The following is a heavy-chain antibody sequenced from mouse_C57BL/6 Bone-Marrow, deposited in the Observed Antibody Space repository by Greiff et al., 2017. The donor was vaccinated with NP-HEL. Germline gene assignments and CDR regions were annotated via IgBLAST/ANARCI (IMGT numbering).Heavy chain of an antibody. D-gene: IGHD2-1*01. CDR3: ASDGYYVNYVLFAY. CDR1: GYSFTGYY. V-gene: IGHV1-31*01. J-gene: IGHJ3*01. Sequence: VQLQQSGPELVKPGASVKISCKASGYSFTGYYMHWVKQSHGNILDWIGYIYPYNGVSSYNQKFKGKATLTVDKSSSTAYMELRSLTSEDSAVYYCASDGYYVNYVLFAYWGQGTLVTVSA. CDR2: IYPYNGVS.